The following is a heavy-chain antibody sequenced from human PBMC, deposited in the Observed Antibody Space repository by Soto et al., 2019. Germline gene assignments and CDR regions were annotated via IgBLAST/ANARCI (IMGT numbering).Heavy chain of an antibody. J-gene: IGHJ5*02. D-gene: IGHD2-21*02. Sequence: VASVKVSCKASGGTFSSYAISWVRQAPGQGLEWMGGIIPIFGTANYAQKFQGRVTITADESTSTAYMELSSLRSEDTAVYYCARAAQCGGDCYSGWFDPWGQGTLVTVS. CDR1: GGTFSSYA. CDR3: ARAAQCGGDCYSGWFDP. CDR2: IIPIFGTA. V-gene: IGHV1-69*13.